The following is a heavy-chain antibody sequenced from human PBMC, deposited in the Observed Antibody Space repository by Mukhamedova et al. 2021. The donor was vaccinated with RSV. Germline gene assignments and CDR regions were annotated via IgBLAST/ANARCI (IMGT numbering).Heavy chain of an antibody. D-gene: IGHD2-21*02. J-gene: IGHJ4*02. CDR3: ITDLDSYCGGDCIPYYFDY. Sequence: RQAPGKGLEWVGRIKSKTDGGTTDYAAPVKGRFTISRDDSKNTLYLQMNSLKTEDTAVYYCITDLDSYCGGDCIPYYFDYWGQGT. CDR2: IKSKTDGGTT. V-gene: IGHV3-15*01.